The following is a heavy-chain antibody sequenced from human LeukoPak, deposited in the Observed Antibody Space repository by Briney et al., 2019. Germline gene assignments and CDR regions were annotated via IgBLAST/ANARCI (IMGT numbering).Heavy chain of an antibody. CDR2: IYYSGST. CDR1: GDSISSYS. CDR3: ARADPGIAVALNAFDI. D-gene: IGHD6-19*01. J-gene: IGHJ3*02. Sequence: SETLSLTCTVSGDSISSYSWSWIRQPPGKGLEWIAYIYYSGSTNYNPSLKSRVTISADTSMNQFSLKLSSVTAADTAVYYCARADPGIAVALNAFDIWGQGTMVTVSS. V-gene: IGHV4-59*01.